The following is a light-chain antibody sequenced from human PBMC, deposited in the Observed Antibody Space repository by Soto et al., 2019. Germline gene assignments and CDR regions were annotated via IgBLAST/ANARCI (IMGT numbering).Light chain of an antibody. CDR1: QSVSNN. CDR3: QQYNNWPPWT. CDR2: DAS. J-gene: IGKJ1*01. Sequence: ILMTQSPATLSVSPGERATLSCRASQSVSNNLAWYQQKPGQAPRLLIYDASTRATGIPARFSGSGSVTEFTITISGLESEDVAVYYCQQYNNWPPWTFGQGTKVEIK. V-gene: IGKV3-15*01.